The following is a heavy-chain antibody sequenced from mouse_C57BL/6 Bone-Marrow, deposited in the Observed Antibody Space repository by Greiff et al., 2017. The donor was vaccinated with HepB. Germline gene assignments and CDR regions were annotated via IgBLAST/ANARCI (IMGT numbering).Heavy chain of an antibody. Sequence: EVMLVESGGDLVKPGGSLKLSCAASGFTFSSYGMSWVRQTPDKRLEWVATISSGGSYTYYPDSVKGRFNISRDNAKNTLYLQMSSLKSEDTAMYYYARHRDGNYFDYWGQGTTLTVSS. J-gene: IGHJ2*01. CDR1: GFTFSSYG. CDR3: ARHRDGNYFDY. CDR2: ISSGGSYT. D-gene: IGHD2-3*01. V-gene: IGHV5-6*01.